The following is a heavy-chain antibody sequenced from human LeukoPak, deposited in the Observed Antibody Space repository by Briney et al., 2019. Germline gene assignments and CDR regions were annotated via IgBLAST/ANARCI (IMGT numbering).Heavy chain of an antibody. D-gene: IGHD3-9*01. J-gene: IGHJ5*02. CDR3: TRTINSWFDP. CDR1: GYTFINHY. Sequence: ASVKVSCKPSGYTFINHYIHWVRQAPGQGLEWMGVIRPTDGRTSYAQNFQGRLSMTSDTSTSTAYMELSSLRSEDTAMYYCTRTINSWFDPWGQGNPVSVSS. V-gene: IGHV1-46*01. CDR2: IRPTDGRT.